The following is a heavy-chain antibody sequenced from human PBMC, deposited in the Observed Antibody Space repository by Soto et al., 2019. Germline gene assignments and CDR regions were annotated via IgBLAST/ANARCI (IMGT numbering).Heavy chain of an antibody. CDR1: GGTFSSYA. Sequence: SVWVSCKAAGGTFSSYAISWVRQAPGQGLEWMGGIIPIFGTANYAQKFQGRVTITADESTSTAYMELSSLRSEDTAVYYCASEYGHYYYGMDVSGQGTKVTCSS. D-gene: IGHD4-17*01. V-gene: IGHV1-69*13. CDR2: IIPIFGTA. CDR3: ASEYGHYYYGMDV. J-gene: IGHJ6*02.